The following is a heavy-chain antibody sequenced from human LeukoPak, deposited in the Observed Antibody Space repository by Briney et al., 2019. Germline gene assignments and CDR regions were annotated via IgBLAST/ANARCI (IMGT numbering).Heavy chain of an antibody. CDR1: GGSISSSSYY. V-gene: IGHV4-39*01. J-gene: IGHJ5*02. CDR2: IYYRGST. D-gene: IGHD3-22*01. CDR3: ARHLPYYYDSSGYSS. Sequence: SETLSLTCTVSGGSISSSSYYWGWIRQPPGKGLEWIGSIYYRGSTYYNPSLKSRVTISVDTSKNQFSLKLSSVTAADTAVYYCARHLPYYYDSSGYSSWGQGTLVTVSS.